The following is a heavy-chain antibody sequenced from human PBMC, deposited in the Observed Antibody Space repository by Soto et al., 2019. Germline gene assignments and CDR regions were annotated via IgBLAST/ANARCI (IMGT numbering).Heavy chain of an antibody. CDR2: ISGSGGST. CDR1: GFTLSSYT. J-gene: IGHJ5*02. CDR3: AKDLGADRPDFNWFDP. V-gene: IGHV3-23*01. D-gene: IGHD6-6*01. Sequence: PXGSLRLSCAASGFTLSSYTMSWVRQAPGKGLEWVSAISGSGGSTYYADSVKGRFTISRDNSKNTLYLQMNSLRAEDTAVYYCAKDLGADRPDFNWFDPWGQGTLVTVS.